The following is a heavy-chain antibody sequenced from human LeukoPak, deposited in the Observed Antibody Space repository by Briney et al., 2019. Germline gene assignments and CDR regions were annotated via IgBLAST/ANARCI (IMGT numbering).Heavy chain of an antibody. CDR1: GFTFSSYT. J-gene: IGHJ3*01. CDR3: VRGTSHPV. D-gene: IGHD1-14*01. CDR2: ILSDSGTTI. V-gene: IGHV3-48*04. Sequence: GGSLRLSCATSGFTFSSYTMNWVRQAPGKGLEWISSILSDSGTTIHYADSEKGRFTISRDNAKNSLYLQMNSLRVEDTAVYYCVRGTSHPVWGQGTTVTVSS.